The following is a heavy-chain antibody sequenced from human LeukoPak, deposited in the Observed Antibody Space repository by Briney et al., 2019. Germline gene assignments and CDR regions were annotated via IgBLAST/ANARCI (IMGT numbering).Heavy chain of an antibody. CDR2: ISGSGGST. CDR3: AKGSVGSGYDYSYYYYYMDV. J-gene: IGHJ6*03. D-gene: IGHD5-12*01. V-gene: IGHV3-23*01. CDR1: GFTFSSYG. Sequence: GGSLRLSCAASGFTFSSYGMHWVRQAPGKGLEWVSAISGSGGSTYYADSVKGRFTISRDNSKNTLYLQMNSLRAEDTAVYYCAKGSVGSGYDYSYYYYYMDVWGKGTTVTVSS.